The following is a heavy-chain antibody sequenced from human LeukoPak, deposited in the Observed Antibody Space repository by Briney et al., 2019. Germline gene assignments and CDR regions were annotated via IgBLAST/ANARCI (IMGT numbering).Heavy chain of an antibody. CDR2: INHSGST. J-gene: IGHJ5*02. CDR1: GGSMSSSTYY. Sequence: SETLSLTCTVSGGSMSSSTYYWSWIRQPPGQGLEWIGEINHSGSTNYNPSLKSRVTISVDTTKNQFSLKLSSVTAADTAVYYCARLIDTPYYYGSGSYYRWGWFDRWGQGTLVTVSS. CDR3: ARLIDTPYYYGSGSYYRWGWFDR. V-gene: IGHV4-39*07. D-gene: IGHD3-10*01.